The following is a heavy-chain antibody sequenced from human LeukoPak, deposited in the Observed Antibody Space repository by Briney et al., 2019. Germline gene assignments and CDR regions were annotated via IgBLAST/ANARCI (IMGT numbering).Heavy chain of an antibody. CDR2: IYSGGST. CDR3: ARAVRYSSGWYLDY. D-gene: IGHD6-19*01. J-gene: IGHJ4*02. Sequence: GGSLRLSCAASGFTVSSNYMSWVRQAPGKGLEWVSVIYSGGSTYYADSVKGRFTISRDNSKNTLYLQMNTLRAEDTAVYYCARAVRYSSGWYLDYWGQGTLVTVSS. CDR1: GFTVSSNY. V-gene: IGHV3-53*01.